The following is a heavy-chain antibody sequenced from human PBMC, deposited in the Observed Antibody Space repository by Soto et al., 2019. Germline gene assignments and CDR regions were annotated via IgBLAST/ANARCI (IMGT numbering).Heavy chain of an antibody. V-gene: IGHV3-30-3*01. CDR1: VFVFGIYI. Sequence: WGSLRVSCEPSVFVFGIYILAGVGQAPGTGLACVAGMSYDGDSEFCEDSVRGRFTISRDNSKSTLYLQMNSLRLEDTSVYYCARDPSSSPDYVWGTAPGSAFDIWGPGTVVTVSS. J-gene: IGHJ3*02. CDR2: MSYDGDSE. D-gene: IGHD3-16*01. CDR3: ARDPSSSPDYVWGTAPGSAFDI.